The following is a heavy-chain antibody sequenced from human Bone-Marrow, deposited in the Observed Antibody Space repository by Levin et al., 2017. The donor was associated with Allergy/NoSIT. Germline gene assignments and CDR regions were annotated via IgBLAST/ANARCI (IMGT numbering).Heavy chain of an antibody. J-gene: IGHJ4*02. D-gene: IGHD6-6*01. CDR2: ISYDGSNK. CDR3: ARGLYSSSRFDY. Sequence: GGSLRLSCAASGFTFSSYAMHWVRQAPGKGLEWVAVISYDGSNKYYADSVKGRFTISRDNSKNTLYLQMNSLRAEDTAVYYCARGLYSSSRFDYWGQGTLVTVSS. V-gene: IGHV3-30-3*01. CDR1: GFTFSSYA.